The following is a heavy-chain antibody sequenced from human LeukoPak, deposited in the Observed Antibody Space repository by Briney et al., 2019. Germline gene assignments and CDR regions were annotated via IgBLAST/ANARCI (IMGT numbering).Heavy chain of an antibody. J-gene: IGHJ6*03. CDR2: IRYDGSNK. D-gene: IGHD2-2*01. V-gene: IGHV3-30*02. CDR3: AKGRYCSSTSCSKEAYYMDV. CDR1: GFTFSSYG. Sequence: GGSLRLYCAASGFTFSSYGMHWVRQAPGKGLEWVAFIRYDGSNKYYADSVKGRFTISRDNSKNTLYLQMNSLRAEDTAVYYCAKGRYCSSTSCSKEAYYMDVWGKGTTVTVSS.